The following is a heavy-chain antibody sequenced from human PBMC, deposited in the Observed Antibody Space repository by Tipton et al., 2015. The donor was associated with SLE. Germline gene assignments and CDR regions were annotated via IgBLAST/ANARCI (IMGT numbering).Heavy chain of an antibody. Sequence: LRLSCTVSGGSISSGSYYWSWIRQPAGKGLEWVGRIYTSGSTNYNPPIKSRVTISVDTSKNQFSLKLSSVTAADTAVYYCAVYCSSTSCSFDYWGQGTLVTVSS. V-gene: IGHV4-61*02. J-gene: IGHJ4*02. CDR2: IYTSGST. CDR1: GGSISSGSYY. CDR3: AVYCSSTSCSFDY. D-gene: IGHD2-2*01.